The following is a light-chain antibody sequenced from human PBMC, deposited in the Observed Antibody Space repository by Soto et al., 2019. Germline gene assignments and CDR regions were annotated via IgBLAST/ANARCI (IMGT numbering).Light chain of an antibody. CDR1: QTMRSSH. CDR3: QHYRSAPFT. J-gene: IGKJ3*01. Sequence: EIVLTQSPGTLSLSPGERATVSCRASQTMRSSHLAWYQQKPGQAPRLLIYGASTRTFDVPDRFSGSGSGTDFTLTISRLEPEDFAVYYCQHYRSAPFTFGPGTKVD. CDR2: GAS. V-gene: IGKV3-20*01.